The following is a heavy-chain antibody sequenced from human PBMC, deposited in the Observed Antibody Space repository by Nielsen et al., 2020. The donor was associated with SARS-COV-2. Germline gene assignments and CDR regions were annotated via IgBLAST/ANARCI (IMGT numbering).Heavy chain of an antibody. D-gene: IGHD6-6*01. CDR3: ARKRFDSSSSVGDYYYGMDV. CDR2: IDPSDSYT. CDR1: GYSFTSYW. V-gene: IGHV5-10-1*01. Sequence: GESLKISCKGSGYSFTSYWISWVRQMPGKGLEWMGRIDPSDSYTNYSPSFQGHVTISADKSISTAYLQWSSLKASDTAMYYCARKRFDSSSSVGDYYYGMDVWGQGTTVTVSS. J-gene: IGHJ6*02.